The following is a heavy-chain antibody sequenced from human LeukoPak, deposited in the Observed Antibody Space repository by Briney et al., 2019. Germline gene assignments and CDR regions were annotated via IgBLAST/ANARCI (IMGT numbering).Heavy chain of an antibody. V-gene: IGHV4-59*12. CDR1: GGSISSYY. J-gene: IGHJ4*02. CDR3: ARRVRFGDGWVFDS. Sequence: SETLSLTCTVSGGSISSYYWSWIRQPPGKGLEWIGYIYYSGSTNYNPSLESRVTISVDTSKHQFSLKLNSLTAADTAVYYCARRVRFGDGWVFDSWGQGTPVTVSS. CDR2: IYYSGST. D-gene: IGHD5-24*01.